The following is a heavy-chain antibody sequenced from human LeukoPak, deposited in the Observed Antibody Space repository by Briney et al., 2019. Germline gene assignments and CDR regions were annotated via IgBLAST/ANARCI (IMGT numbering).Heavy chain of an antibody. CDR1: GFTFSSYS. V-gene: IGHV3-48*04. CDR3: VGDLIGVVIMAY. D-gene: IGHD3-3*01. J-gene: IGHJ4*02. Sequence: GGSLRLSCAASGFTFSSYSMHWVRQAPGKGLEWLSHISSSGSSVSYADSAKGRFTMSRDNAKESLYLQMNSLRAEDTAVYYCVGDLIGVVIMAYWGQGTLVTVSS. CDR2: ISSSGSSV.